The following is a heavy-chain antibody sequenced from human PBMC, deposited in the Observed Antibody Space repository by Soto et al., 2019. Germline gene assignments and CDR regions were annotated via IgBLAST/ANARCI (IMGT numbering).Heavy chain of an antibody. Sequence: GGSLRLSCAASGFTFSSYAMSWVRQAPGKGLEWVSAISGSGGSTYYADSVKGRFTISRDNSKNTLYLQMNSLRAEDTAVYYCAKSSWGVLRFLEWFGTATFDYWGQGTLVTVSS. CDR3: AKSSWGVLRFLEWFGTATFDY. D-gene: IGHD3-3*01. J-gene: IGHJ4*02. V-gene: IGHV3-23*01. CDR2: ISGSGGST. CDR1: GFTFSSYA.